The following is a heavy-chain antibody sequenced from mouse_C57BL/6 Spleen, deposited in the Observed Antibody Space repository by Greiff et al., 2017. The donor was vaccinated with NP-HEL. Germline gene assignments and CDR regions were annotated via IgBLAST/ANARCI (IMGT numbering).Heavy chain of an antibody. CDR2: ISYSGST. V-gene: IGHV3-1*01. CDR3: AREGGNFFDY. CDR1: GYSITSGYD. J-gene: IGHJ2*01. Sequence: EVKLMESGPGMVKPSQSLSLTCTVTGYSITSGYDWHWIRHFPGNKLELMGYISYSGSTNYNPSLKSRISITHDTSKNHFFLKLNSVTTEDTATYYCAREGGNFFDYWGQGTTLTVSS.